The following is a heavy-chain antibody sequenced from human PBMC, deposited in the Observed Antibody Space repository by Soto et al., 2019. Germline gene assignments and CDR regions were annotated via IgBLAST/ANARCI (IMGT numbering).Heavy chain of an antibody. CDR3: AKDLGQHYDILTGYPIFDY. Sequence: ASVKVSCKASGGTFSSDSFSWVRQAPGQGLEWMGGIIPMFDTPIYAQKFQDRVTITADESTSTAYMQLSSLRAEDTAVYYCAKDLGQHYDILTGYPIFDYWGQGTLVTV. J-gene: IGHJ4*02. D-gene: IGHD3-9*01. V-gene: IGHV1-69*13. CDR2: IIPMFDTP. CDR1: GGTFSSDS.